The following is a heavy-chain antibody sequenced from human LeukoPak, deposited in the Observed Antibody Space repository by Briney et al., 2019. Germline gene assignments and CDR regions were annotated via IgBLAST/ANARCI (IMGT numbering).Heavy chain of an antibody. Sequence: ASVKVSCKASGSTFTGYYMHWVRQAPGQGLEWMGWINPNSGGTNYAQKFQGRVTMTRDTSISTAYMELSRLRSDDTAVYYCARDLVGATGTDYWGQGTLVTVSS. CDR1: GSTFTGYY. V-gene: IGHV1-2*02. CDR2: INPNSGGT. J-gene: IGHJ4*02. D-gene: IGHD1-26*01. CDR3: ARDLVGATGTDY.